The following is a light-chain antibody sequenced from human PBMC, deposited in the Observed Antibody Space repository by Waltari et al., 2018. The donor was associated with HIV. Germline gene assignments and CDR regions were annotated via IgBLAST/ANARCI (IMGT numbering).Light chain of an antibody. CDR2: EVS. Sequence: QSALTQPASVSGSPGQSITISCTGTSSDVGGYNLVSWYQQHPGKAPQLMVYEVSKPPAGVSNRFSCSKCGNTASLTSSGLQAEDEAEYYCGGYAGSTTYVIFGGGTKRTVL. J-gene: IGLJ2*01. CDR1: SSDVGGYNL. CDR3: GGYAGSTTYVI. V-gene: IGLV2-23*02.